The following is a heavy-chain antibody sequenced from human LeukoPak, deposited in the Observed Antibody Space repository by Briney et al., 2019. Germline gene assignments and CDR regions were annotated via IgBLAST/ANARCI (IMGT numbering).Heavy chain of an antibody. V-gene: IGHV3-9*01. CDR3: AKGRDGGNDEYYYYGMDV. J-gene: IGHJ6*02. D-gene: IGHD4-23*01. CDR1: GFTFDDYA. CDR2: ISWNSDSI. Sequence: PGRSLRLSCAASGFTFDDYAMHWVRQAPGKGLEWVSGISWNSDSIGYVDSVKGRFTISRDNAKNSLYLQMNSLRPEDTALYYCAKGRDGGNDEYYYYGMDVWGQGTTVTVSS.